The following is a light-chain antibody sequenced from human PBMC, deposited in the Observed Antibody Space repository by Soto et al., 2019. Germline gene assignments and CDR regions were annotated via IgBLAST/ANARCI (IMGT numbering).Light chain of an antibody. Sequence: EIVLTQSPATLSLSPGDRATLSCRASQSVTSSLAWFQQKPGQAPRLLIYDVSRRATAIPARFSGSGSGTDFTLTISSLEPEDFAVYYCQQYDTSPPLYTFGQGTKLEFK. CDR1: QSVTSS. V-gene: IGKV3-11*01. CDR3: QQYDTSPPLYT. J-gene: IGKJ2*01. CDR2: DVS.